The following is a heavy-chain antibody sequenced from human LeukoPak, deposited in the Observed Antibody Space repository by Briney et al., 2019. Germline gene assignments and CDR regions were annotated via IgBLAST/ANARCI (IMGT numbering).Heavy chain of an antibody. Sequence: SSVKASCKASGGTFSSYAISWVRQAPGQGLEWMGGIITIFGTANYAQKFQGRVTITTDESTSTAYMELSRLRSDDTAVYYCARDFRFEVYYYYYGMDVWGQGTTVNVSS. CDR2: IITIFGTA. CDR1: GGTFSSYA. CDR3: ARDFRFEVYYYYYGMDV. V-gene: IGHV1-69*05. J-gene: IGHJ6*02. D-gene: IGHD3-10*01.